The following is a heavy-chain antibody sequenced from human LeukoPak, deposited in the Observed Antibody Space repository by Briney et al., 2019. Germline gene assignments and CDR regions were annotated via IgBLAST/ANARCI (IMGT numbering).Heavy chain of an antibody. Sequence: SETLSLTCAVYGGSFSGYYWSWIRQPPGKGLEWIGEINHSGSTNYNPSLKCRVTISVNTSKNQFSLKLSSVTAADTAVYYCARARAYCGGDYYSGYWFDGGSQGTLVTAS. D-gene: IGHD2-21*02. CDR1: GGSFSGYY. CDR2: INHSGST. V-gene: IGHV4-34*01. CDR3: ARARAYCGGDYYSGYWFDG. J-gene: IGHJ5*02.